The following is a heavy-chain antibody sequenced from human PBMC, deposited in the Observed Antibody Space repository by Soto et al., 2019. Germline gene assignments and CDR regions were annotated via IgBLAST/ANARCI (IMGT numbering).Heavy chain of an antibody. CDR2: SDRSGSPV. CDR1: GFTFSYYE. J-gene: IGHJ6*02. V-gene: IGHV3-48*03. CDR3: ARAGGFHSDFYGLDV. D-gene: IGHD1-26*01. Sequence: GSLRHSCAASGFTFSYYEMNWVRQAPGKGLEWVSYSDRSGSPVYDADSVKGRFSISRDNAKNSLFLQMNSLRAEDSAVYYCARAGGFHSDFYGLDVWGQGTTVTVSS.